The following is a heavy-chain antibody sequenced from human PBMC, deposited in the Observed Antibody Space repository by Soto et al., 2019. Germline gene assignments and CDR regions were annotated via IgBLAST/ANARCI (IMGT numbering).Heavy chain of an antibody. CDR1: GDTGNNGDYF. Sequence: SETLSLTCTVSGDTGNNGDYFWGWIRQSPGKGLEWLGYFYFTGSTYYSPSLKSRLHISIDKSKNHFSLEMTSVTVADTAVYFCARVAFVDVVAAFKREPLPWGPGLLVTV. J-gene: IGHJ5*02. CDR2: FYFTGST. D-gene: IGHD3-3*02. V-gene: IGHV4-30-4*01. CDR3: ARVAFVDVVAAFKREPLP.